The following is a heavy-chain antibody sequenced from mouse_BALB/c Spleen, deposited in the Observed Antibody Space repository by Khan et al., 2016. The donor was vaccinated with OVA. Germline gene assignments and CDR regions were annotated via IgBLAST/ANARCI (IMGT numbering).Heavy chain of an antibody. V-gene: IGHV14-1*02. D-gene: IGHD2-3*01. CDR1: GFNIKDYY. J-gene: IGHJ3*01. CDR2: IDPENGNT. CDR3: ARAGYSPWFAY. Sequence: VQLQQSGAELVRPGALVKLSCKASGFNIKDYYIHWVKQRPEQGLEWIGWIDPENGNTIYDPKFQGKANITADTSSNTAYLHFSSRTSEDTAVYYCARAGYSPWFAYWGQGTLVTVSA.